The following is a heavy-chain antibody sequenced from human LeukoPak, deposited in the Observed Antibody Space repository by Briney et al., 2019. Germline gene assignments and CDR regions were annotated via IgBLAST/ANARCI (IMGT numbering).Heavy chain of an antibody. CDR3: ERCPPAYCSCDSCCSFLFFLR. CDR2: MNPNSGNT. D-gene: IGHD2-15*01. Sequence: VASVNLSRNASGYTFTSYNINWMRQATGQGLEWMGWMNPNSGNTGYAQTFQGRGTMTRDTYISTAYLELTTLRSDDTPAYYYERCPPAYCSCDSCCSFLFFLRWGQGTLVTVS. CDR1: GYTFTSYN. J-gene: IGHJ1*01. V-gene: IGHV1-8*01.